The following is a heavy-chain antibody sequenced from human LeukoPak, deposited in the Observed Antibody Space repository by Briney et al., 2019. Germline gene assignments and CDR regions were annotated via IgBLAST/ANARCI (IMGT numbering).Heavy chain of an antibody. V-gene: IGHV3-30*03. J-gene: IGHJ4*02. CDR2: ISYDGSNK. D-gene: IGHD2-2*02. CDR3: VIYLAGAGY. CDR1: GFTFSSYG. Sequence: GGSLRLSCAASGFTFSSYGMHWVRQAPGKGLEWVAVISYDGSNKYYADSVKGRFTISRDNSKNTLYLQMSSPRAEDTAVYYCVIYLAGAGYWGQGTLVTVSS.